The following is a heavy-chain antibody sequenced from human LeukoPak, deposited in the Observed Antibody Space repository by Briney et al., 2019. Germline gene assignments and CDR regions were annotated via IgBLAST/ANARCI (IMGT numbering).Heavy chain of an antibody. Sequence: PGRSLRLSCAASGFTFSSYGMHWVRQAPGKGLEWVAGIWFDARNEHYADSVNGRFTISRDNSKNALYLQRDSLRADDTAVYYCTRAFCSSPSCYDYWGQGTLVTVSS. CDR1: GFTFSSYG. CDR3: TRAFCSSPSCYDY. J-gene: IGHJ4*02. V-gene: IGHV3-33*01. CDR2: IWFDARNE. D-gene: IGHD2-2*01.